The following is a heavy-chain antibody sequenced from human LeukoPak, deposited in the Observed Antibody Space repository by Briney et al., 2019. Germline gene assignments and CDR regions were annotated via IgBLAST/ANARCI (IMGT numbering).Heavy chain of an antibody. J-gene: IGHJ4*02. D-gene: IGHD3-10*01. CDR1: GGSITTYY. Sequence: SETLSLTCTVSGGSITTYYWSWIRQPPGKGLEWIGHIYHSGSTSYNPSLQSRVSMSVDTSNNQFFLHLRSVTPADTAVYYCARGLGDYYGSGTHFHRLFDYWGQGTLVTVSS. V-gene: IGHV4-59*01. CDR3: ARGLGDYYGSGTHFHRLFDY. CDR2: IYHSGST.